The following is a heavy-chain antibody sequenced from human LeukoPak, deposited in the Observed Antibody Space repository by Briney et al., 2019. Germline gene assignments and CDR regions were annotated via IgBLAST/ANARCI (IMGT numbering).Heavy chain of an antibody. J-gene: IGHJ5*02. CDR2: ISYSGST. CDR1: GGSISSYY. CDR3: AREGTAGTNLNWFDP. V-gene: IGHV4-59*01. D-gene: IGHD1-1*01. Sequence: TPSLTCTVSGGSISSYYWSWIRQPPGKGLEWIGYISYSGSTNFNPSLKSRVTISVDTSKNQFSLKLSSVTAADTAVYYCAREGTAGTNLNWFDPWGQGTLVTVSS.